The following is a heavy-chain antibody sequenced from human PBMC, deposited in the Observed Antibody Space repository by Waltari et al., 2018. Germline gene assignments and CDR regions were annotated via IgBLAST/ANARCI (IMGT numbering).Heavy chain of an antibody. D-gene: IGHD3-10*01. CDR2: VLYSGNT. Sequence: QLQLQESGARLVKPSQTLSLTCSVSDDSMKTSGFSWSWVRQPPGKGPYWIVYVLYSGNTYYKPSLKSLATISIDTSKNQFSLTLLSVTAADTAVYYCARGPEMRRWASGSYYPDWGQGTLVTVSS. CDR1: DDSMKTSGFS. J-gene: IGHJ4*02. CDR3: ARGPEMRRWASGSYYPD. V-gene: IGHV4-30-2*01.